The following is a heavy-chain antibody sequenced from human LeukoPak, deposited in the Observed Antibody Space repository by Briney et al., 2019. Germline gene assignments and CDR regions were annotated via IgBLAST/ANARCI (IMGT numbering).Heavy chain of an antibody. Sequence: SETLSLTCTVSGGSISSSRYYWGWIRQPPGKGLEWIGSIYYSGSTYYNPSLKSRVTISVDTSKNQFSLELSSVTAADTAVYYCARRVSAGTYYFDYWGQGTLVTVSS. CDR3: ARRVSAGTYYFDY. CDR1: GGSISSSRYY. CDR2: IYYSGST. D-gene: IGHD6-19*01. V-gene: IGHV4-39*07. J-gene: IGHJ4*02.